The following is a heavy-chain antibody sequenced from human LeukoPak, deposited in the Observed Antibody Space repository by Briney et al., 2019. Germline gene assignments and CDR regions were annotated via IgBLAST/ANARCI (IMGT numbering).Heavy chain of an antibody. CDR3: ASSPTLLYGSGSYPLDY. Sequence: SETLSLTCTVSGGSISSYYWSWIRQPPGKGLEWIGYIYYSGSTNYNPSLKSRVTISVDTSKNQFSLKLSSVIAADTAVYYCASSPTLLYGSGSYPLDYWGQGTLVTVSS. V-gene: IGHV4-59*01. CDR2: IYYSGST. D-gene: IGHD3-10*01. J-gene: IGHJ4*02. CDR1: GGSISSYY.